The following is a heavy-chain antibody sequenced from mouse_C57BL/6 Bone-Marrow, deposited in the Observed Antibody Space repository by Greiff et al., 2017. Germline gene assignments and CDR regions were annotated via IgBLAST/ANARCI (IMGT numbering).Heavy chain of an antibody. J-gene: IGHJ4*01. CDR3: AREYDGYYYAMDY. CDR1: GFTFSSYT. Sequence: EVMLVESGGGLVKPGGSLKLSCAASGFTFSSYTMSWVRQTPEKRLEWVATISGGGVNTYYPDSVKGRFTISRDNAKNTLYLQMSSLRSEDTALYYCAREYDGYYYAMDYWGQGTSVTVSS. CDR2: ISGGGVNT. V-gene: IGHV5-9*01. D-gene: IGHD2-3*01.